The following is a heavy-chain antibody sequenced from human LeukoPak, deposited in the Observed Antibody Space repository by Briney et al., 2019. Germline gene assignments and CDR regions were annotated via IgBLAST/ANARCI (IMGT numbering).Heavy chain of an antibody. CDR2: IYYSGST. V-gene: IGHV4-39*01. J-gene: IGHJ3*02. D-gene: IGHD3-3*01. Sequence: SETLSLTCTVSGGSISSSSYYWGWLRQPPGTGLEWIGSIYYSGSTYYNPSLKSRVTISVDTSKNQFSLKLSSVTAADTAVYYCARRGFTIFGVVIRPKGAFDIWGQGTMVTVSS. CDR3: ARRGFTIFGVVIRPKGAFDI. CDR1: GGSISSSSYY.